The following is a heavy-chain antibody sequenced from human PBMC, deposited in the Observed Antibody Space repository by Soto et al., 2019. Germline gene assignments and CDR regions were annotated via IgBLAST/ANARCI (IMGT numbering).Heavy chain of an antibody. Sequence: ASVKVSCKTSGYTFSNYGITWVRQAPGQPLEWLGWISLYSDGTSYAQKFRGRVSMTTDTSTTTAYMELRSLRSDDTAVYYCARVVPGAEAWFRPCGQGTLVTVSS. V-gene: IGHV1-18*01. J-gene: IGHJ5*02. CDR3: ARVVPGAEAWFRP. CDR2: ISLYSDGT. CDR1: GYTFSNYG.